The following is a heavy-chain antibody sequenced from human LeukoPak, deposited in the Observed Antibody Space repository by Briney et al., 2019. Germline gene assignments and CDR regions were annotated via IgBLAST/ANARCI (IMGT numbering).Heavy chain of an antibody. CDR2: IIPIFGTA. CDR3: ARSYGEYCSSTSCYYYYYYMDV. V-gene: IGHV1-69*13. D-gene: IGHD2-2*01. CDR1: GGTFSSYA. Sequence: GASVKVSCKASGGTFSSYAISWVRQAPGQGLEWMGGIIPIFGTANYAQKFQGRVTITADESTSTAYMELSSLRSEDTAVYYCARSYGEYCSSTSCYYYYYYMDVWGKGTTVTVSS. J-gene: IGHJ6*03.